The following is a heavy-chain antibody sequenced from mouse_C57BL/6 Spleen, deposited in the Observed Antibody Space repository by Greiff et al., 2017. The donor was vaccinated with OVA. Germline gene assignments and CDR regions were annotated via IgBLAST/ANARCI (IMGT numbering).Heavy chain of an antibody. CDR1: GFTFSSYG. CDR3: GRNDDYEASLDY. Sequence: EVKLVESGGDLVKPGGSLKLSCAASGFTFSSYGMSWVRQTPDKRLEWVATISSGGSYTYYPDSVKGRFTISTDNAKNTLYLQMSSMKSEDEAMYYCGRNDDYEASLDYWGQGTTLTVSA. CDR2: ISSGGSYT. D-gene: IGHD2-4*01. V-gene: IGHV5-6*01. J-gene: IGHJ2*01.